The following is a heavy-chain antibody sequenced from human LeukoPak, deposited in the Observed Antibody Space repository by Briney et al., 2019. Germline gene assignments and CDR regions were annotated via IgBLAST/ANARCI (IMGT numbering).Heavy chain of an antibody. CDR3: AREQSAATRYYSLAYYFDY. Sequence: ASVKVSCKASGGTFSSYAISWVRQAPGQGREWMGGIIPIFGTANYAQKFQGRVTITADESTSTAYMELSSLRSEDTDVYYCAREQSAATRYYSLAYYFDYWGQGTLVTVSS. D-gene: IGHD3-10*01. CDR2: IIPIFGTA. J-gene: IGHJ4*02. V-gene: IGHV1-69*13. CDR1: GGTFSSYA.